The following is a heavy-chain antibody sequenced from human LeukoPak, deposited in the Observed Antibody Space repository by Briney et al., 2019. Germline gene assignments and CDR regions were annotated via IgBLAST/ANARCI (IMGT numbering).Heavy chain of an antibody. J-gene: IGHJ1*01. CDR1: GFTFRGYW. Sequence: GGSLRLSCAASGFTFRGYWMSWVRQAPGKGLEWVSAISGSGGSTYYADSVKGRFTISRDNSKNTLYLQMNSLRAEDTAVYYCAKAPDSGVVVPAAPSWGQGTLVTVSS. D-gene: IGHD2-2*01. CDR2: ISGSGGST. V-gene: IGHV3-23*01. CDR3: AKAPDSGVVVPAAPS.